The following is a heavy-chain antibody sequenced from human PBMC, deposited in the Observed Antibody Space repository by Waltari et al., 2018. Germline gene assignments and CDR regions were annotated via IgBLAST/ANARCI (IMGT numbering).Heavy chain of an antibody. J-gene: IGHJ4*02. Sequence: EVQLLESGETLLQPGGSLRLSCTASVFSFSNYGLTWVRQAPGKGLEWVSAISRDGGATFYGGAVRGRSTISRDNSKNTVYLEINSLRVDDTAKYYCARWSVSGSYYDSWGQGILVAVSS. D-gene: IGHD3-10*01. CDR3: ARWSVSGSYYDS. V-gene: IGHV3-23*01. CDR1: VFSFSNYG. CDR2: ISRDGGAT.